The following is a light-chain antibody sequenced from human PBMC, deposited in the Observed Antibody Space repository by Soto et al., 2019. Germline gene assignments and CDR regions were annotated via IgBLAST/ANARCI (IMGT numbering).Light chain of an antibody. CDR3: QQHYITPIT. Sequence: DIVMTQSPDSLAVSLGERATIPCTSSQSVLYSAKNKNFLTWYQQKPGQPPKLLIYWASTRESGVPDRFTGSGSGTDFTLTINSLQAEDVAVYYCQQHYITPITFGQGTRLEIK. J-gene: IGKJ5*01. CDR2: WAS. V-gene: IGKV4-1*01. CDR1: QSVLYSAKNKNF.